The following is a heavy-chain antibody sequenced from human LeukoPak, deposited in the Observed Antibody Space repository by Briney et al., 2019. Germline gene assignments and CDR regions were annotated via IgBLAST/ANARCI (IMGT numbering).Heavy chain of an antibody. CDR1: GFTFSSYD. D-gene: IGHD4-11*01. CDR3: ARRGTDYCTPSSCHPNWFAP. Sequence: GGSLRLSCVASGFTFSSYDMHWVRQAPGKGLEWVAVLWYDGSNTYYADSVKGRFTISRDNVKNSLYLQMNSWRAEDTAVYFCARRGTDYCTPSSCHPNWFAPWGRGTQVTVSS. J-gene: IGHJ5*02. CDR2: LWYDGSNT. V-gene: IGHV3-33*01.